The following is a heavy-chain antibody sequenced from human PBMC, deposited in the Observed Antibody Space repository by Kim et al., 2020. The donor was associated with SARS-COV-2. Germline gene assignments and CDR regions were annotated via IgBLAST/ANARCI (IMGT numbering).Heavy chain of an antibody. D-gene: IGHD6-19*01. CDR2: IRDSGGST. CDR1: GFTFNNYA. J-gene: IGHJ1*01. V-gene: IGHV3-23*01. CDR3: VKVTSGGSGWFGYFQR. Sequence: GGSLRLSCAASGFTFNNYAMSWVRQAPGKGLEWVSGIRDSGGSTEYADSVKGRFSISRDNSKNTLYLHMESLRAEDTAVYYCVKVTSGGSGWFGYFQRWGQGALVSVSS.